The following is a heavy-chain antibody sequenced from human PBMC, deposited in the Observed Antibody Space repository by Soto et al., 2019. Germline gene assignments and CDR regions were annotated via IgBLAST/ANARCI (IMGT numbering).Heavy chain of an antibody. Sequence: PGGSLRLSCAASGFSFSSYGMHWVRQAPGKGLEWVAVISHDGSKKYYAGSVKGRFTISRDSSKNTVYLQMSSLRPDDTAVYYCVNMMIARGAFDFWGQGTLVTVSS. CDR3: VNMMIARGAFDF. J-gene: IGHJ4*02. D-gene: IGHD2-21*01. CDR2: ISHDGSKK. V-gene: IGHV3-30*18. CDR1: GFSFSSYG.